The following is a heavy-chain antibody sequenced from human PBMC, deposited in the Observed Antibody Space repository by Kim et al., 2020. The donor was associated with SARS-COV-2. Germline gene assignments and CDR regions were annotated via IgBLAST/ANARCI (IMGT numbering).Heavy chain of an antibody. CDR1: GDSINSNYY. CDR2: IYYSGST. Sequence: SETLSLTCTVSGDSINSNYYCCGRHQPPGKGLQWIGSIYYSGSTYYNPSLKSRVTISVDKSKNKLSLKLGSVTAADTVVYYCARHLQKAFDIWGQGTMVSVSS. CDR3: ARHLQKAFDI. V-gene: IGHV4-39*01. D-gene: IGHD4-4*01. J-gene: IGHJ3*02.